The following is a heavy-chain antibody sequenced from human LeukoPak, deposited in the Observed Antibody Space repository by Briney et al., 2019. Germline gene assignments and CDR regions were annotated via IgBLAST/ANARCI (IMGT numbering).Heavy chain of an antibody. V-gene: IGHV3-7*01. CDR3: ARMYYYGSGYYYMDV. CDR2: IKEDGSDK. J-gene: IGHJ6*03. D-gene: IGHD3-10*01. Sequence: GGSLRLSCAASGFTFSSYAMSWVRQAPGKGLEWVANIKEDGSDKYYVDSVKGRFTISRDNAKNSLYLQMNSLRAEDTAVYYCARMYYYGSGYYYMDVWGKGTTVTVSS. CDR1: GFTFSSYA.